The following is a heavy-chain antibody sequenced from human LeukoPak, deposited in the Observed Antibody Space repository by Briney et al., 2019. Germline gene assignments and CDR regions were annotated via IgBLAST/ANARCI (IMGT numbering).Heavy chain of an antibody. V-gene: IGHV4-34*01. J-gene: IGHJ4*02. Sequence: PLETLSLTCAVYGGSFSGYYWSWIRQPPGKGLEWIGEINHSGSTNYDPSLKSRVTISVDTSKNQFSLKLSSVTAADTAVYYCARGSGSGWLRPRFDYWGQGTLVTVSP. CDR2: INHSGST. CDR1: GGSFSGYY. CDR3: ARGSGSGWLRPRFDY. D-gene: IGHD6-19*01.